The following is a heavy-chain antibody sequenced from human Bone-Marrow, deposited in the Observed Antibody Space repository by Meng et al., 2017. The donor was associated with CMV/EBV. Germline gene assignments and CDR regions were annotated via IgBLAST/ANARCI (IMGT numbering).Heavy chain of an antibody. CDR1: GGTFSSYA. Sequence: SVKVSCKASGGTFSSYAISWVRQAPGQGLEWMGGIIPIFGTANYAQKCQGRVTITTDESTSTAYMELSTLRSEDTAVYYCARDSALTRVGMDVWGQGTTVTVSS. CDR3: ARDSALTRVGMDV. J-gene: IGHJ6*02. V-gene: IGHV1-69*05. D-gene: IGHD4-17*01. CDR2: IIPIFGTA.